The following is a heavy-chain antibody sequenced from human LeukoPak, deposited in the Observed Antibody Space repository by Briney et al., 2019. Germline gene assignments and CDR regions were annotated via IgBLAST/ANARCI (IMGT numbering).Heavy chain of an antibody. V-gene: IGHV3-23*01. Sequence: GSLSLSCAASGFTFTNYPMTWIRQAPGKGLEWVSAISGSGAGTYYADSVRGRFTISRDDSANTLYLQMNSLRADDTAVYYCASLRSETFTYFDNWGQGTLVTVSS. CDR3: ASLRSETFTYFDN. D-gene: IGHD3-10*02. CDR1: GFTFTNYP. J-gene: IGHJ4*02. CDR2: ISGSGAGT.